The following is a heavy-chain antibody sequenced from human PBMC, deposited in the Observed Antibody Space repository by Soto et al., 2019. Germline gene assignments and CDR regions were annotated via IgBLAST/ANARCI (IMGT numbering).Heavy chain of an antibody. J-gene: IGHJ3*01. V-gene: IGHV3-23*04. CDR3: AKLQRRDIQQWLQAFNV. CDR1: GFDFSDFA. D-gene: IGHD6-19*01. Sequence: EVQLVESGGGVVPPGGSLRLSCAASGFDFSDFAMSWIRQAPGKGLEWVSTISGDGADIYADSVKGRFTVSRDNSKNMLYLQMNSLRVDDAATYYCAKLQRRDIQQWLQAFNVWGQGTRVKVSA. CDR2: ISGDGA.